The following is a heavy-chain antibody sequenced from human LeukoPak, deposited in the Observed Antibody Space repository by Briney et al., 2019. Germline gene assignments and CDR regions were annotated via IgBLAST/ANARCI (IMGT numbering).Heavy chain of an antibody. V-gene: IGHV4-30-2*01. CDR2: IYHSGSA. Sequence: SETLSFTCAVSGGSLSSGGYSWTWIRQPPGKGLEWVGYIYHSGSAYYNPSLKSPVTISVDRSKNHFSLTLSSVTAADTAVYYCARDNGIATTNDAFDIWGQGTMVTVSS. CDR3: ARDNGIATTNDAFDI. J-gene: IGHJ3*02. D-gene: IGHD1-26*01. CDR1: GGSLSSGGYS.